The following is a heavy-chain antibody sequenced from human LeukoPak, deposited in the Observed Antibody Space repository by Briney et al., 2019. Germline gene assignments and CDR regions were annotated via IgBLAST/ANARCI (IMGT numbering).Heavy chain of an antibody. Sequence: GTSLRLSCAASGYTFSSHGMHWVRQAPGKGLEWVAGIWYDGSKKYYADSVKGRFTISRDDSKNTLYLQMNSLRAEDTAVYYCGSARLRLGELSPPFGYWGQGTLVTVSS. CDR1: GYTFSSHG. CDR2: IWYDGSKK. J-gene: IGHJ4*02. V-gene: IGHV3-33*01. CDR3: GSARLRLGELSPPFGY. D-gene: IGHD3-16*02.